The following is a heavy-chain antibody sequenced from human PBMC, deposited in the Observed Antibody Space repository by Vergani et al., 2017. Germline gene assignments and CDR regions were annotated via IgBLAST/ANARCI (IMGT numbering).Heavy chain of an antibody. V-gene: IGHV2-70*01. CDR1: GXSLSTSGMC. CDR3: ARIMGSGWYVDY. J-gene: IGHJ4*02. CDR2: IDWDDDK. D-gene: IGHD6-19*01. Sequence: QVTLRESGPALVKPTQTLTLTCTFSGXSLSTSGMCVSWIRQPPGEALEWLALIDWDDDKYYSTSLKTRLTISKDTSKTQVVLTMTSMDPVDTATYDCARIMGSGWYVDYWGQGTLVTVSS.